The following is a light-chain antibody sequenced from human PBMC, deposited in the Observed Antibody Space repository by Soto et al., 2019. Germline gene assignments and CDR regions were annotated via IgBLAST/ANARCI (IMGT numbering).Light chain of an antibody. CDR3: QQYGSSPRT. CDR2: GAS. CDR1: QSVSSSF. V-gene: IGKV3-20*01. J-gene: IGKJ5*01. Sequence: EIVLTQSPGTLSLPPGERATLSCRASQSVSSSFLSWYHQLFGQAPRLLIYGASSRATGIPYRFSGSGSGTDFTLTISILEPEDFAVYYCQQYGSSPRTFGQGTRLEI.